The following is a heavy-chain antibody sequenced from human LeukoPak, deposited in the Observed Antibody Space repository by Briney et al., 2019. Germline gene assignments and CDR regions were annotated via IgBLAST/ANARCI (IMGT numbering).Heavy chain of an antibody. V-gene: IGHV5-51*01. CDR2: IYPSDSDT. CDR3: ARHNADYYGSGSRLDY. CDR1: GYRFTSYW. J-gene: IGHJ4*02. Sequence: GESLKISCKGSGYRFTSYWIGWVRQMPGKGLEWMGIIYPSDSDTRYSPSFQGQVSISADKSISAAYLQWSSLKASDTAMYYCARHNADYYGSGSRLDYWGQGTLVTVSS. D-gene: IGHD3-10*01.